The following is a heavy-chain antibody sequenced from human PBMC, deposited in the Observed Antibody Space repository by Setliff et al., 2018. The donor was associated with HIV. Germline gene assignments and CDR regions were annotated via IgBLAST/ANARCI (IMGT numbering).Heavy chain of an antibody. J-gene: IGHJ4*02. CDR2: IGSSSYI. CDR3: ARDAYYGSGSYYTVRPSDY. CDR1: GFTFSTYT. V-gene: IGHV3-21*01. Sequence: LRLSCVASGFTFSTYTMNWVRQAPGKGLEWVSSIGSSSYIFYADSVKGRFTISRDNAKNSLYLQMDGLSAEETAVYYCARDAYYGSGSYYTVRPSDYWGQGILVTVSS. D-gene: IGHD3-10*01.